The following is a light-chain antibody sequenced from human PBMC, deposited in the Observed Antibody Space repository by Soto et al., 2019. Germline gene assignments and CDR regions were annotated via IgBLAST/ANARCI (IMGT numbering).Light chain of an antibody. CDR3: SSYAGSNYPYV. CDR2: HVS. V-gene: IGLV2-8*01. J-gene: IGLJ1*01. CDR1: GTDVGQYNY. Sequence: QSALTQPPSASGSPGQSVTISCTGAGTDVGQYNYVSWYQQHPGKAPKLLIHHVSRRPSGVPARFSGSKSGNKASLTVSGLQTEDEADYYCSSYAGSNYPYVFGTGTKLTVL.